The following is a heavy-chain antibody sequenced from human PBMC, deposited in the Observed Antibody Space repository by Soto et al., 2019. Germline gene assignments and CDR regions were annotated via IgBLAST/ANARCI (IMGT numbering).Heavy chain of an antibody. D-gene: IGHD2-8*01. V-gene: IGHV1-2*04. CDR1: GYSFTDYH. Sequence: RASVKASCKASGYSFTDYHIHWVRQAPGQGLEWLGRINPKSGGTSTAQKFQGWVTMTRDRSISTVYMELTRLRSADTAVYFCARGHSTDCSNGVCSFFYNHEMDVWGQGTTVTVSS. J-gene: IGHJ6*02. CDR3: ARGHSTDCSNGVCSFFYNHEMDV. CDR2: INPKSGGT.